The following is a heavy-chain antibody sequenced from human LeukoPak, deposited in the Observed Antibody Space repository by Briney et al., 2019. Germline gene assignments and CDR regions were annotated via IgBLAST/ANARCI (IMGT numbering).Heavy chain of an antibody. J-gene: IGHJ4*02. V-gene: IGHV3-23*01. CDR3: AKGALVVVAATLHLFDY. Sequence: GGSLRLSCAASGFTFSSYAMHWVRQAPGKGLEWVAVTVGGGDGTYYADSVKGRFTISRDNSNNTLYLQMNSQRAEDTAVYYCAKGALVVVAATLHLFDYWGQGTLVTVSS. CDR2: TVGGGDGT. CDR1: GFTFSSYA. D-gene: IGHD2-15*01.